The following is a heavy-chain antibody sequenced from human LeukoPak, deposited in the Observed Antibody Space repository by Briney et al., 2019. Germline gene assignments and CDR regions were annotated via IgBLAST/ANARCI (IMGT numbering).Heavy chain of an antibody. J-gene: IGHJ3*02. Sequence: GGSLRLSCAASGFTFSSYAMHWVRQAPGKGLEYVSAISSNGGSTYYANSVKGRFTISRDNSKNTLYLQMNSLRAEDTAVYYCAKLIGYAFDIWGQGTMVTVSS. CDR1: GFTFSSYA. V-gene: IGHV3-64*01. D-gene: IGHD2-21*01. CDR3: AKLIGYAFDI. CDR2: ISSNGGST.